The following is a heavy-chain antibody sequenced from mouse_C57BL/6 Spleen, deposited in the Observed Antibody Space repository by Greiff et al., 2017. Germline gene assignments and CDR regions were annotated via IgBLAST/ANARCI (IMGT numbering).Heavy chain of an antibody. D-gene: IGHD1-1*01. J-gene: IGHJ4*01. Sequence: VQLQQSGAELVRPGASVTLSCKASGYTFTDYEMHWVKQTPVHGLEWIGAIDPETGGTAYNQKFKGKAILTADKSSSTAYMELRSLTSEDSAVYYCTPDGEYYDSSVYAMDYWGQGTSVTVSS. V-gene: IGHV1-15*01. CDR3: TPDGEYYDSSVYAMDY. CDR2: IDPETGGT. CDR1: GYTFTDYE.